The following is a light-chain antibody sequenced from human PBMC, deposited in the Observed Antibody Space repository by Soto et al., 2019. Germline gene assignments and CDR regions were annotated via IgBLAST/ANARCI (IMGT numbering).Light chain of an antibody. Sequence: DIQMTQSPSTLSASVGARVTITCRASQSISSWLAWYKQKPGKAPKLLIYKASSLESGVPSRFSGSGSGTEFTLTISSLQPDDFATYYCQQYNSYPLTFGGGTKVEIK. CDR1: QSISSW. CDR2: KAS. V-gene: IGKV1-5*03. CDR3: QQYNSYPLT. J-gene: IGKJ4*01.